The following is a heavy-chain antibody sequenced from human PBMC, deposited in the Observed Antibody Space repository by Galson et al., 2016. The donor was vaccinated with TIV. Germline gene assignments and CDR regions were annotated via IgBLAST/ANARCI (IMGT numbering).Heavy chain of an antibody. V-gene: IGHV3-15*01. CDR1: GFTFSDYA. CDR3: TTGGGIGYGRPFDH. D-gene: IGHD5-18*01. Sequence: SLRLSCAASGFTFSDYAMNWVRQAPGRGLEWVGRSKSEGDGGTIDYGVFVRGRFTISRDDSKNTMSLQMNNLNTEDTGVYFCTTGGGIGYGRPFDHWGQGTLVTVSS. CDR2: SKSEGDGGTI. J-gene: IGHJ4*02.